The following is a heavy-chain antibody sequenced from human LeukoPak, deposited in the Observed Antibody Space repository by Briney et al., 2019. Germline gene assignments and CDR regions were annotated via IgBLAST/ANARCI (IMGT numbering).Heavy chain of an antibody. V-gene: IGHV4-30-4*01. CDR1: GGSSSSGDYY. CDR2: MYYSGST. D-gene: IGHD3-22*01. J-gene: IGHJ5*02. CDR3: ARPYYYDSRIDP. Sequence: SETLSLTCTVSGGSSSSGDYYWSWIRQPPGKGLEWIAYMYYSGSTYYNPSLKSRVTMSADTSKNQLSLKLSSVTAADTAVYYCARPYYYDSRIDPWGQGILVTVSS.